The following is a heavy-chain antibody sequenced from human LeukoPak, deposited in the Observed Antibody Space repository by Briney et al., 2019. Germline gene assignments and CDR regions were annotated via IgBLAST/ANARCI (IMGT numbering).Heavy chain of an antibody. CDR3: ARVTVSSIISWSLLY. CDR2: INPYNGNT. Sequence: ASVKVSCKASGYTFTNYGISWVRQAPGQGLEWMGQINPYNGNTNYAQKLQGRVTMTTDTSTSTAYMELTSLTSDDTAVYSCARVTVSSIISWSLLYWGQGTLVTVPS. J-gene: IGHJ4*02. V-gene: IGHV1-18*01. CDR1: GYTFTNYG. D-gene: IGHD6-13*01.